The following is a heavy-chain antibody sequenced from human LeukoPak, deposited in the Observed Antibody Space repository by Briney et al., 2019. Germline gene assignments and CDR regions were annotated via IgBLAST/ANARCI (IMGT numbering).Heavy chain of an antibody. CDR3: AKGIRSSSWYCFDY. CDR1: GFTFSSYA. Sequence: GGSLRLSCAGSGFTFSSYAMSWVRQAPGKGLEWVSVISGSGDTTYYADSVKGRFTISRDNSKNTLYLQMNSLRAEDTAVYYCAKGIRSSSWYCFDYWGQGTPVSVSS. J-gene: IGHJ4*02. CDR2: ISGSGDTT. D-gene: IGHD6-13*01. V-gene: IGHV3-23*01.